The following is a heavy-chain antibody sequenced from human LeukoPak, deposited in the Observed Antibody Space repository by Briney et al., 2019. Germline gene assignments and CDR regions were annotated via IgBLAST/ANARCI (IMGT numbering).Heavy chain of an antibody. CDR1: GGSISSYY. CDR3: ARGFWSGYYYFDY. CDR2: ISYSGSI. J-gene: IGHJ4*02. D-gene: IGHD3-3*01. V-gene: IGHV4-59*12. Sequence: SETLSLTCTVSGGSISSYYWSWIRQPPGKGLEWIGSISYSGSIHYNPSLKSRVTMSVDTSKNQFSLKLSSVTAADTALYYCARGFWSGYYYFDYWGQGTLVTVSS.